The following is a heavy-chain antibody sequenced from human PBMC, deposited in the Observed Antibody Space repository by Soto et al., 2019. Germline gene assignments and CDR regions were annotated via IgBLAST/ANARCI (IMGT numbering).Heavy chain of an antibody. V-gene: IGHV3-23*01. J-gene: IGHJ6*03. D-gene: IGHD6-19*01. Sequence: GGSLRLSCAASGFTFSSYAMSWVRQAPGKGLEWVSAISGSGGSTYYADSVKGRFTISRDNSKNTLYLQMNSLRAEDTAVYYCARRRAVAGLYYYMDVWGKGTTVTVSS. CDR3: ARRRAVAGLYYYMDV. CDR1: GFTFSSYA. CDR2: ISGSGGST.